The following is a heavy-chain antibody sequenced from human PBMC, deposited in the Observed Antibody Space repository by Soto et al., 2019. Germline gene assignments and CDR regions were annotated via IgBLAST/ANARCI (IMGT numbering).Heavy chain of an antibody. Sequence: QVQLQQWGAGLLKPSETLSLTCAVYGGSFSGYYWSWIRQPPGKGLEWIGEINHSGSTNYNPSLKSRVTISVDTSKNQFSLQLSSVAAADTAVYYCARELPGGGYSYGSFDYWGQGTLVTVSS. D-gene: IGHD5-18*01. CDR1: GGSFSGYY. J-gene: IGHJ4*02. V-gene: IGHV4-34*01. CDR3: ARELPGGGYSYGSFDY. CDR2: INHSGST.